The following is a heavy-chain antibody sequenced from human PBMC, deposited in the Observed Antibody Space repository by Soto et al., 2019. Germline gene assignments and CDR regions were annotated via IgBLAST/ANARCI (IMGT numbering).Heavy chain of an antibody. CDR1: GFTFSSYS. CDR3: ARDLSAARPSVFDY. J-gene: IGHJ4*02. D-gene: IGHD6-6*01. Sequence: GGSLRLSCAASGFTFSSYSMNWVRQAPGKGLEWVSSISSSSSYIYYADSVKGRFTISRDNAKNSLYLQMNSLRAEDTAVYYCARDLSAARPSVFDYWGQGTLVTVSS. V-gene: IGHV3-21*01. CDR2: ISSSSSYI.